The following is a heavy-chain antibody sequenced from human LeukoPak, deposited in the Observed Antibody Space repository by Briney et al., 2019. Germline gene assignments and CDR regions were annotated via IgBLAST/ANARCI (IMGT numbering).Heavy chain of an antibody. J-gene: IGHJ1*01. CDR1: GFTFSSYS. CDR3: ARSLGGH. D-gene: IGHD3-16*01. Sequence: GGSLRLSCAVSGFTFSSYSMNWVRQAPGKGLEWVSFISTSSIYIYYADSVKGRFTISRDNAKNSLYLQMNSLRAEDTAVYYCARSLGGHWGQGTLVTVSS. V-gene: IGHV3-21*01. CDR2: ISTSSIYI.